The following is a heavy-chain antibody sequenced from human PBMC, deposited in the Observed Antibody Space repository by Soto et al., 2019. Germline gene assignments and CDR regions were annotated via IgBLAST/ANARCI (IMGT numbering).Heavy chain of an antibody. CDR1: GYSFTRYW. CDR3: AKTSRPYYYYYGMDV. J-gene: IGHJ6*02. Sequence: GESLKISCKDSGYSFTRYWIGWVRQMPGKGLEWMGIIYPGDSETRYSPSFEGQVTISADKSISTAYLQWSSLKASDTAMYYCAKTSRPYYYYYGMDVWGQGTTVTVSS. D-gene: IGHD6-13*01. CDR2: IYPGDSET. V-gene: IGHV5-51*01.